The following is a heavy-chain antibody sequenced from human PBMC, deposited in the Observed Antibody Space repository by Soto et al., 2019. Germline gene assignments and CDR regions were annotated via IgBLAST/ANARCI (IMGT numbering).Heavy chain of an antibody. Sequence: QVQLQESGPGLVKPSETLSLTCTVSGGSISSYYWSWIRQPAGKGLEWIGRIYTSGSTNYNPSLKSRVTMSVDTSKNQFSLKLSSVTAADTAVYYCARGAMAGAPGAFDIWGQGTMVTVSS. J-gene: IGHJ3*02. CDR2: IYTSGST. V-gene: IGHV4-4*07. CDR1: GGSISSYY. CDR3: ARGAMAGAPGAFDI. D-gene: IGHD6-19*01.